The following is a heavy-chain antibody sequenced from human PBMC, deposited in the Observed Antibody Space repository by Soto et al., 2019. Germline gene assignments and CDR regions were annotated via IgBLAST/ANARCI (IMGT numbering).Heavy chain of an antibody. J-gene: IGHJ5*02. V-gene: IGHV1-8*01. CDR3: ARGVTVTPYNWFDP. CDR2: MNPNSGNT. D-gene: IGHD4-17*01. Sequence: WASVKVSCKASGYTFTSYDINWVRQATGQGHEWMGWMNPNSGNTGYAQKFQGRVTMTRNTSISTAYMELSSLRSEDTAVYYCARGVTVTPYNWFDPWGQGTLVTVSS. CDR1: GYTFTSYD.